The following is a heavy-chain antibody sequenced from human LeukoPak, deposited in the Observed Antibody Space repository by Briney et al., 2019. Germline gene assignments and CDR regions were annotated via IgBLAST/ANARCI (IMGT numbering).Heavy chain of an antibody. J-gene: IGHJ2*01. Sequence: SETLSLTCTVSGGSISSSSYYWGWIRQPPGKGLEWIGSIYYSGSTYYNPSLKSRVTISVDTSKNQFSLKLSSMIAADTAVYYCARVSSSWYQDWYFDLWGRGTLVTVPS. D-gene: IGHD6-13*01. CDR2: IYYSGST. V-gene: IGHV4-39*07. CDR3: ARVSSSWYQDWYFDL. CDR1: GGSISSSSYY.